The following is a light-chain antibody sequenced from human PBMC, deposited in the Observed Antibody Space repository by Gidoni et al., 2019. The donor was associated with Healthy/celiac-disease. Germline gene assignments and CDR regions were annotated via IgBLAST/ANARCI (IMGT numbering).Light chain of an antibody. CDR2: GAS. CDR1: QSVSSSY. J-gene: IGKJ2*01. Sequence: EIVLTQSPGTLTLSPGERATLSCRASQSVSSSYLAWYQQKPGQAPRLLIYGASSRATGIPDRFSGSGSGTDFTLTISRLEPEDCAVYYCQQYGSSPPNTFXQXTKLEIK. V-gene: IGKV3-20*01. CDR3: QQYGSSPPNT.